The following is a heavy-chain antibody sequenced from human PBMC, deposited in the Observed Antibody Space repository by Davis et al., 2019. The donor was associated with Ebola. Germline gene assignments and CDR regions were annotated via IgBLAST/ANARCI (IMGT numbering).Heavy chain of an antibody. CDR3: ARLPGGSGSYYYGAFDI. D-gene: IGHD3-10*01. V-gene: IGHV1-69*13. CDR1: GGTFSSYA. J-gene: IGHJ3*02. Sequence: SVKVSCKASGGTFSSYAISWVRQAPGQGLEWMGGIIPIFGTANYAQKFQGRVTITADESTSTAYMELSSLRSEDTAVYYCARLPGGSGSYYYGAFDIWGQGTMVTVSS. CDR2: IIPIFGTA.